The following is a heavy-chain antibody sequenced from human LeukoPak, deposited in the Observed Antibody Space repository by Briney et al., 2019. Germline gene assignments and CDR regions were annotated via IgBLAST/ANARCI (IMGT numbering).Heavy chain of an antibody. CDR2: FYYSGST. CDR3: ARMNYDSSRYYIFGGAFDI. J-gene: IGHJ3*02. D-gene: IGHD3-22*01. Sequence: SETLSLTCTVSGDSFSSYYWSWIRQPPGKGLEWIGYFYYSGSTNYSPSLKSRVTVSVDTSKNQFSLKLSSVTAADTAVYYCARMNYDSSRYYIFGGAFDIWGQGTMVTVSS. V-gene: IGHV4-59*08. CDR1: GDSFSSYY.